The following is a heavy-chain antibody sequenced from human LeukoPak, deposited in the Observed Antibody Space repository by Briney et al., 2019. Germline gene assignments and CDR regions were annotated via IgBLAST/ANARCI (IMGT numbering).Heavy chain of an antibody. CDR1: GFTFSSFT. V-gene: IGHV3-48*04. CDR2: ISHTDDPS. D-gene: IGHD6-19*01. Sequence: GGSLRLSCAASGFTFSSFTMIWVRQAPGKGLEWVSSISHTDDPSHYADSVRGRFTISRDNAKNSLYLQMNSLRVEDTAVYYCTRDPNHPGYSSGWYYWGQGTLVTVSS. J-gene: IGHJ4*02. CDR3: TRDPNHPGYSSGWYY.